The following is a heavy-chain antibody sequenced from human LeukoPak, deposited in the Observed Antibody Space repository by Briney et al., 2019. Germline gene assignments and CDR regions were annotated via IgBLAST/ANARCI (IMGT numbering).Heavy chain of an antibody. CDR2: ISSSTMTI. Sequence: GGSLRLSCAASGFTFSDYYMSWIRQAPGKGLEWISYISSSTMTIHYADSVKGRFTISRDNAKNSLLLQMNSLRAEDTAVYYCARWERHYSVAGTSAYYYYYMDVWGKGTTVTVSS. J-gene: IGHJ6*03. D-gene: IGHD6-19*01. CDR3: ARWERHYSVAGTSAYYYYYMDV. V-gene: IGHV3-11*04. CDR1: GFTFSDYY.